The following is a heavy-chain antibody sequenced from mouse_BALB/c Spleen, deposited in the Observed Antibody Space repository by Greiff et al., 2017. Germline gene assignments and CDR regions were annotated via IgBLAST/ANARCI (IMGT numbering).Heavy chain of an antibody. J-gene: IGHJ2*01. CDR2: INPSNGGT. Sequence: VQLQQPGAELVKPGASVKLSCKASGYTFTSYYMYWVKQRPGQGLEWIGGINPSNGGTNFNEKFKSKATLTVDKSSSTAYMQLSSLTSEDSAVYYCNYGNYVDFDYWGQGTTRTVSS. V-gene: IGHV1S81*02. D-gene: IGHD2-1*01. CDR1: GYTFTSYY. CDR3: NYGNYVDFDY.